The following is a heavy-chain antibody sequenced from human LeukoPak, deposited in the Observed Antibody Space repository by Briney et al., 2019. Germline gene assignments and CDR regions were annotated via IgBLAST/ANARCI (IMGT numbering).Heavy chain of an antibody. V-gene: IGHV3-11*06. CDR1: GFTFSDYY. CDR3: ARSPYGDYVDY. CDR2: ISSSSSYT. D-gene: IGHD4-17*01. Sequence: GGALGLSCAASGFTFSDYYMSWSRQAPGKGLEWVSYISSSSSYTNYADSVKGRFTISRDNAKNSLYLQMNSLRAEDTAVYYCARSPYGDYVDYWGQGTLVTVSS. J-gene: IGHJ4*02.